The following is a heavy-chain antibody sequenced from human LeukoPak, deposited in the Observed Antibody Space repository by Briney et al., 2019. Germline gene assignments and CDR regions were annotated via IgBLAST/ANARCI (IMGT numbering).Heavy chain of an antibody. CDR1: GYSISSGHY. V-gene: IGHV4-38-2*02. Sequence: PSETLSLTCTVSGYSISSGHYWAWIRQSPEQGLECIATMFHSGSTYYNPSLKSRVTTSVDTSKNQFSLKLSSVTAADTAVYYCARANYYDSSGYSRGAFDIWGQGTMVTVSS. CDR2: MFHSGST. CDR3: ARANYYDSSGYSRGAFDI. J-gene: IGHJ3*02. D-gene: IGHD3-22*01.